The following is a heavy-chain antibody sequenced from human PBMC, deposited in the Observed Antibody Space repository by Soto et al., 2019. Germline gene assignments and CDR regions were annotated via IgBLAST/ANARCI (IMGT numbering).Heavy chain of an antibody. CDR3: ARDNYCTNGVCYLGWFDP. CDR2: IYYSGST. CDR1: GGSVSSGSYY. Sequence: SETLSLTCTVSGGSVSSGSYYWSWIRQPPGKGLEWIGYIYYSGSTNYNPSLKSRVTMSVDTSKNQFSLKLSSVTAADTAMYYCARDNYCTNGVCYLGWFDPWGQGTLVTVS. V-gene: IGHV4-61*01. D-gene: IGHD2-8*01. J-gene: IGHJ5*02.